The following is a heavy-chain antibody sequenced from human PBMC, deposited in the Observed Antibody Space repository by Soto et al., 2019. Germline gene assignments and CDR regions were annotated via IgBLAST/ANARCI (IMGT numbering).Heavy chain of an antibody. CDR2: IFFTGIT. CDR3: ASNGHGMDV. V-gene: IGHV4-61*01. J-gene: IGHJ6*02. CDR1: GGSVTTGSYN. D-gene: IGHD2-8*01. Sequence: QVQLQESGPGLVRPSETLSLTCTVSGGSVTTGSYNWSWIRRPPGKGLEWIGNIFFTGITHYNPSLNNRVAKSVDTSKYQFSLTVTSVTAADKAVYYCASNGHGMDVWGQGTTVTVSS.